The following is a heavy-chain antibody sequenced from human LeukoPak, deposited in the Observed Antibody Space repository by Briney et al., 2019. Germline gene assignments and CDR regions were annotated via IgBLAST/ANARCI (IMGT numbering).Heavy chain of an antibody. CDR2: INPADGTK. CDR3: ARGVGNVFHERRILDR. Sequence: ASVKVSCKASGYTFTSYYMHWVRQAPGQGLEWMAIINPADGTKTYAQKFQDRVTLTRDTSTNTVYMELISLRSEDTAVYYCARGVGNVFHERRILDRWGQGTLVSVSS. CDR1: GYTFTSYY. J-gene: IGHJ5*02. V-gene: IGHV1-46*01. D-gene: IGHD4-23*01.